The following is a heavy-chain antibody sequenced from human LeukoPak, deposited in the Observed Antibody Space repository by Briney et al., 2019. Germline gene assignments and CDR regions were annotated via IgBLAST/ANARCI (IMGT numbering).Heavy chain of an antibody. D-gene: IGHD6-13*01. CDR2: IYTSGST. CDR3: ASEPTYSSSWYFY. V-gene: IGHV4-61*02. Sequence: PSETLSLTCTVYGGSISSGSYYWSWIRQPAGKGLEWIGRIYTSGSTNYNPSLKSRVTISVDTSKNQFSLKLSSVTAADTAVYYCASEPTYSSSWYFYWGQGTLVTVSS. J-gene: IGHJ4*02. CDR1: GGSISSGSYY.